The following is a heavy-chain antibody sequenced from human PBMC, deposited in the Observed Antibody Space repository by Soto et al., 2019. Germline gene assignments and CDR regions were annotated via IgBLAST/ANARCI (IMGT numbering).Heavy chain of an antibody. CDR1: GGTFSSYT. V-gene: IGHV1-69*08. D-gene: IGHD4-17*01. CDR3: AREGDYVSPDS. CDR2: IIPILGIA. Sequence: QVQLVQSGAEVKKPGSSVKVSCKASGGTFSSYTISWVRQAPGQGLEWMGRIIPILGIANYAQKFQGRVTITADKSTSTAYMELSSLRSEDTAVYYCAREGDYVSPDSWGQGTLVTVSS. J-gene: IGHJ4*02.